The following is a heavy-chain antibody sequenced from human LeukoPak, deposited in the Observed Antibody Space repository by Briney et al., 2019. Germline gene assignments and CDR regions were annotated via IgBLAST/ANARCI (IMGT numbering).Heavy chain of an antibody. V-gene: IGHV3-23*01. J-gene: IGHJ4*02. Sequence: QSGGSLRPSCAASGFNFRDAAMTWVRQAPGKGLEWVSLIGSVGFSTHYGDSVKGRFTISRDNSKNTLYLQMNSLRAEDTAVYYCAKGVAWLAFDYWGQGTLVTVSS. CDR3: AKGVAWLAFDY. CDR2: IGSVGFST. CDR1: GFNFRDAA. D-gene: IGHD6-19*01.